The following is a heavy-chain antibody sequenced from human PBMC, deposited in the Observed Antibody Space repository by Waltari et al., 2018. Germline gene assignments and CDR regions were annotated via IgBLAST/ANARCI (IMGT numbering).Heavy chain of an antibody. V-gene: IGHV4-4*02. CDR3: ARDRGRGHYLDT. CDR1: NS. Sequence: NSWRWVRQTLRKGLEWVGQDHHSGKSNHNPSCASRNTISGDTSNSQFSLMVTSATAADTAVYYCARDRGRGHYLDTWGPGILATVAP. D-gene: IGHD2-15*01. CDR2: DHHSGKS. J-gene: IGHJ4*02.